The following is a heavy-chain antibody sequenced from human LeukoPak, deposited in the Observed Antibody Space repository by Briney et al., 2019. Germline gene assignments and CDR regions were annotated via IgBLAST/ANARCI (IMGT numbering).Heavy chain of an antibody. J-gene: IGHJ3*02. Sequence: PGGSLRLSCAASGFTFSSYAMSWVRQAPGKGLEWVSAISGSGGSTYYADSVKGRFTISRDNSKNTLYLQMNSLRAEDTAVYYCAEEGFCSSTSCYGEAFDIWGQGTMVTVSS. D-gene: IGHD2-2*01. CDR2: ISGSGGST. CDR1: GFTFSSYA. V-gene: IGHV3-23*01. CDR3: AEEGFCSSTSCYGEAFDI.